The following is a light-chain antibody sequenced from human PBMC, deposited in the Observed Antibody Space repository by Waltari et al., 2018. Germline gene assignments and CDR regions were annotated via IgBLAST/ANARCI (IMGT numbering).Light chain of an antibody. CDR1: TGAVTSGHY. V-gene: IGLV7-43*01. Sequence: QTVVTQEPSLTVSPGGTVTPTCASSTGAVTSGHYPNWFQQKPGPAPRALIYATSNKYAWTPARFSGSLLGDKAALTLSGVQPEDGADYYCLLYSGGAHLFGGGTKLTVL. CDR2: ATS. J-gene: IGLJ2*01. CDR3: LLYSGGAHL.